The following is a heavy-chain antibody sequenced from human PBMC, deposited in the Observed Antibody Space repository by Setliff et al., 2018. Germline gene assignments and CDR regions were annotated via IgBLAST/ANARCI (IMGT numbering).Heavy chain of an antibody. J-gene: IGHJ4*02. CDR1: GSTFTDSI. V-gene: IGHV1-18*01. D-gene: IGHD6-13*01. CDR3: ARAGSAPAGRKGILEY. CDR2: YSPYNGKT. Sequence: ASVKVSCKASGSTFTDSIVNWVRQAPGQGLEWVGWYSPYNGKTYSAQKFQGRVTLSTDTSTTTFYLEMNSLTSEDTAVYYCARAGSAPAGRKGILEYWGQGSLVTVSS.